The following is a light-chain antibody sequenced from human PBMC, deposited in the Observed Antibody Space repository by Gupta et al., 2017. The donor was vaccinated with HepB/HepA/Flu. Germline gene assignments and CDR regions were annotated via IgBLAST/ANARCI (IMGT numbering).Light chain of an antibody. CDR3: AALDDSLNGWV. Sequence: QSVLTQPPSASGTPGQRVTISCSGRSSNIGSNTVNWYQHPPVTAPKLLIYSNNQRPSGVPARFSGSKSGTSASLAISGLQAEDEADYYCAALDDSLNGWVFGGGTKLTVL. CDR1: SSNIGSNT. V-gene: IGLV1-44*01. CDR2: SNN. J-gene: IGLJ3*02.